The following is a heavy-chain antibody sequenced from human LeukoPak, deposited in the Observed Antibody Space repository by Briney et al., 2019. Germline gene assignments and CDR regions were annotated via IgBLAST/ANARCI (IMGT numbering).Heavy chain of an antibody. J-gene: IGHJ3*02. V-gene: IGHV4-4*07. CDR3: ARAYCGGDCTAGGAFDI. CDR2: VSASGAI. D-gene: IGHD2-21*01. CDR1: GVSVGSHF. Sequence: PSETLSLTCSVSGVSVGSHFWSWVRQPAGKALEWIGRVSASGAISSNPSLNGRVTMSLDTSKNQFSLKLTSVAAADTAVYFCARAYCGGDCTAGGAFDIWGQGTMVTVSS.